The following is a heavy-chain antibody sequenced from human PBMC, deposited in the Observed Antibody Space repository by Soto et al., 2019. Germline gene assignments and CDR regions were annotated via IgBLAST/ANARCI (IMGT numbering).Heavy chain of an antibody. V-gene: IGHV1-69*01. CDR2: SIPIFGTA. CDR1: GGTSNRFA. Sequence: QVQLVQSGTEVKKPGSSVRVSCKASGGTSNRFAFSWVRQAPGQGLEWMGGSIPIFGTANYAPRFQGRATITADESTSTCYMELSGLRSDDTATYYCATGRGSGCFDSWGQGTQVLVSS. D-gene: IGHD3-16*01. J-gene: IGHJ4*02. CDR3: ATGRGSGCFDS.